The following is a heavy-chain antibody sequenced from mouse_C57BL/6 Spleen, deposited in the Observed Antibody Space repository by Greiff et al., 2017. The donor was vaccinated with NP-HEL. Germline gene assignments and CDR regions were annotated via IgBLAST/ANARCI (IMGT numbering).Heavy chain of an antibody. CDR3: ARHGRRYDGAILYYFDY. CDR1: GYTFTEYT. D-gene: IGHD2-14*01. CDR2: FYPGSGSI. V-gene: IGHV1-62-2*01. Sequence: VKLMESGAELVKPGASVKLSCKASGYTFTEYTIHWVKQRSGQGLEWIGWFYPGSGSIKYNEKFKDKATLTADKSSSTVYMELSRFTSEDSAVYFCARHGRRYDGAILYYFDYWGQGTTLTVSS. J-gene: IGHJ2*01.